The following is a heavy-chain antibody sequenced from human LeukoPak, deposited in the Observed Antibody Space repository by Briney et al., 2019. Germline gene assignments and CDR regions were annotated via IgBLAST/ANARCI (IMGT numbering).Heavy chain of an antibody. D-gene: IGHD3-10*01. V-gene: IGHV3-23*01. CDR2: ISGSGGST. CDR1: GFTFSSYA. Sequence: GGSLRLSCAASGFTFSSYAMSWVRQAPGKGLEWVSDISGSGGSTYYADSVKGRFTISRDNSKNTLYLQMNSLRAEDTAVYYCARGGSYSHNAFDIWGQETMVTVSS. CDR3: ARGGSYSHNAFDI. J-gene: IGHJ3*02.